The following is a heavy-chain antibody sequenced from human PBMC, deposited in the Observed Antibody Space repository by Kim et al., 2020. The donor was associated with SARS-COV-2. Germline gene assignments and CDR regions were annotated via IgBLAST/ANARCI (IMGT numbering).Heavy chain of an antibody. Sequence: VEGRFTVSRDNTNNTLYLQMSSLRAEDTSVYYCAKGEAYDFLSGLGNAFDIWGQGTMVTVSS. CDR3: AKGEAYDFLSGLGNAFDI. J-gene: IGHJ3*02. D-gene: IGHD3-3*01. V-gene: IGHV3-23*01.